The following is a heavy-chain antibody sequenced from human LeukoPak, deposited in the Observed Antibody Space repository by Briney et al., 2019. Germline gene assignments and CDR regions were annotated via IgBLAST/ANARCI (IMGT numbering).Heavy chain of an antibody. J-gene: IGHJ4*02. CDR2: IYNSVSI. D-gene: IGHD3-22*01. CDR1: GGSLRNNY. Sequence: PSETLSLTCIVSGGSLRNNYWNWIRQPAGKGLEWIGRIYNSVSISYNPSLKRRVTMSIDASKNQLSLKLRSVTAADTAVYYCARGPYYYDSSGYYNLVWGQGTLVTVSS. CDR3: ARGPYYYDSSGYYNLV. V-gene: IGHV4-4*07.